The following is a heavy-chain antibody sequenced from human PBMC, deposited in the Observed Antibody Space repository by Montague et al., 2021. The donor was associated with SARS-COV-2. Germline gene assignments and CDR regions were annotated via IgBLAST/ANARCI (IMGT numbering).Heavy chain of an antibody. J-gene: IGHJ4*02. D-gene: IGHD5-18*01. Sequence: SETLSLTCTVSGGSISSSSYYWGWIRQPPGKGLEWIGSVYYSGSTYYNPSLKSRVTISVDTSKNQFSLKLSSVTAADTAVYYCVRQLWLRRYFDCWGQGTLVTVSS. CDR2: VYYSGST. CDR3: VRQLWLRRYFDC. V-gene: IGHV4-39*01. CDR1: GGSISSSSYY.